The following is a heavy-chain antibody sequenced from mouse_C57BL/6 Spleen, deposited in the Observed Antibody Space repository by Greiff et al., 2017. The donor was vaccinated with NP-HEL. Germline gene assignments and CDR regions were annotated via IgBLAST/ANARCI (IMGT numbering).Heavy chain of an antibody. J-gene: IGHJ4*01. Sequence: QVQLQQSGAELARPGASVKLSCKASGYTFTSYGISWVKQRTGQGLEWIGEIYPRSGNTYYNEKFKGKATLTADKSSSTAYMELRSLTSEDSAVYFCARRLDRGYGNYDYYAMDYWGQGTSVTVSS. CDR2: IYPRSGNT. V-gene: IGHV1-81*01. CDR3: ARRLDRGYGNYDYYAMDY. CDR1: GYTFTSYG. D-gene: IGHD2-1*01.